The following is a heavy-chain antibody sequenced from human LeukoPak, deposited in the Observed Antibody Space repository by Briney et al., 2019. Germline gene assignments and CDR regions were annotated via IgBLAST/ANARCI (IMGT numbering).Heavy chain of an antibody. V-gene: IGHV1-8*03. CDR3: ARRAVDNSYYYYMDV. CDR2: MNPKSGNT. Sequence: ASVKVSCKASGGTFSSYAINWVRQVTGQGLEWMGWMNPKSGNTGYAQKFQGRVTITRNTSISTAYMEVSSLRYEDTAVYYCARRAVDNSYYYYMDVWGKGTTVTVSS. J-gene: IGHJ6*03. D-gene: IGHD6-19*01. CDR1: GGTFSSYA.